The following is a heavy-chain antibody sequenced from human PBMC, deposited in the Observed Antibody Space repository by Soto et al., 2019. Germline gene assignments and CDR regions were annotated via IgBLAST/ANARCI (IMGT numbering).Heavy chain of an antibody. Sequence: GGSLRLSCAASGFTFSSYGMHWVRQAPGKGLEWVAVISYDGSNKYYADSVKGRFTTSRDNSKNTLYLQMNSLRAEDTAVYYCRLLWFGELLYDYWGQGTLVTVSS. D-gene: IGHD3-10*01. V-gene: IGHV3-30*03. J-gene: IGHJ4*02. CDR2: ISYDGSNK. CDR3: RLLWFGELLYDY. CDR1: GFTFSSYG.